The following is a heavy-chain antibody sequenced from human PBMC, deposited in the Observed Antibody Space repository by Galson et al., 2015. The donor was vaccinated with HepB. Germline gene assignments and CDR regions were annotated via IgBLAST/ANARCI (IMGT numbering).Heavy chain of an antibody. Sequence: SLRLSCAASGFTFSSYAMSWVRQAPGKGLEWVSAISGSGGSTYYADSVKGRFTISRDNSKNTLYLQMNSLRAEDTAVYYCAKDRVRGLSWELLGYFDYWGQGTLVTVSS. D-gene: IGHD1-26*01. V-gene: IGHV3-23*01. CDR3: AKDRVRGLSWELLGYFDY. J-gene: IGHJ4*02. CDR2: ISGSGGST. CDR1: GFTFSSYA.